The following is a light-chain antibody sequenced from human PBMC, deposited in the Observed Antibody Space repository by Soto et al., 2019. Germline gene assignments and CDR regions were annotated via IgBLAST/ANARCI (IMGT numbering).Light chain of an antibody. V-gene: IGKV1-5*01. CDR3: QQYNTYAT. J-gene: IGKJ5*01. CDR1: QNIRNL. Sequence: DIQMTQSPSSLSAYFGDSVTITCRASQNIRNLLAWYQQKPGKAPKPLIYDASTLKTGVPSRFSGSGSGSEFNFTITGLQPDDFATYFCQQYNTYATFGQGTRLEI. CDR2: DAS.